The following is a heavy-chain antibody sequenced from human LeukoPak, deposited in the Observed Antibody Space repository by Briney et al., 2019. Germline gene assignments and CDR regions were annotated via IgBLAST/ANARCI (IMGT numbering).Heavy chain of an antibody. V-gene: IGHV4-31*03. D-gene: IGHD3-22*01. CDR2: IYYSGST. Sequence: SQTLSLTCTVSGGSISSGGYYWSWIRQHPGKGLEWIGYIYYSGSTYYDPSLKSRVTISVDTSKNQFSLKLSSVTAADTAVYYCVGEDSGGWRFDYWGQGTLVIVSS. J-gene: IGHJ4*02. CDR3: VGEDSGGWRFDY. CDR1: GGSISSGGYY.